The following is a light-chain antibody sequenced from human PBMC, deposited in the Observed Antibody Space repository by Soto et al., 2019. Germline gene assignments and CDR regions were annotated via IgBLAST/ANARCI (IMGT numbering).Light chain of an antibody. CDR2: GAS. J-gene: IGKJ5*01. V-gene: IGKV3-20*01. Sequence: EIVLTQSPGTLSLSPGEGATLSCRASQSVSSNNLAWYHQKPGQPPRLLIYGASSRATGIPDRFSGSGSGTDFTLTISRLEPEDFAVYSCRQDDNSITFGQWTRREIE. CDR1: QSVSSNN. CDR3: RQDDNSIT.